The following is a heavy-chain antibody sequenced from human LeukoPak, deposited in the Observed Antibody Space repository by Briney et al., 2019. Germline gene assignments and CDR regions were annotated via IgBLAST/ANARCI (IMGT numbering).Heavy chain of an antibody. Sequence: GGSLRLSCAASGFTFSSYEMNWVRQAPGKGLERVSYISSSGSTIDYGDSVKGRFTISRDNAKYSLYLQMNSLRAEDTAVYYCARDDYDFWSGYYTGYYYYYMDVWGKGTTVTVSS. D-gene: IGHD3-3*01. CDR2: ISSSGSTI. J-gene: IGHJ6*03. CDR1: GFTFSSYE. CDR3: ARDDYDFWSGYYTGYYYYYMDV. V-gene: IGHV3-48*03.